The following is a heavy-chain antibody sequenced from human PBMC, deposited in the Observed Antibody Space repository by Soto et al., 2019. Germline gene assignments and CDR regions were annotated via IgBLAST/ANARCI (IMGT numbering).Heavy chain of an antibody. D-gene: IGHD3-10*01. CDR1: GGSISSYY. V-gene: IGHV4-59*01. CDR2: IYYSGST. J-gene: IGHJ4*02. Sequence: KPSETLSLTCTVSGGSISSYYWSWIRQPPGKGLEWIGYIYYSGSTNYNPSLKSRETISVDTSKNQFSLKLSSVTAADTAVYYCARDRGRRGYFDYWGQGTLVTVSS. CDR3: ARDRGRRGYFDY.